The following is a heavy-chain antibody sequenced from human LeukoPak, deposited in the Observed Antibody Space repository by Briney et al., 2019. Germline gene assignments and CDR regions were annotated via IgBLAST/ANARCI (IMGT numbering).Heavy chain of an antibody. CDR3: ARDPDCSSTSCSDY. Sequence: HRASVKVSCKASGGTFSSYAISWVRQAPGQGLEWMGGIIPIFGTANYAQRFQGRVTITADESTSTAYMELSSLRSEDTAVYYCARDPDCSSTSCSDYWGQGTLVTVSS. CDR2: IIPIFGTA. CDR1: GGTFSSYA. J-gene: IGHJ4*02. V-gene: IGHV1-69*13. D-gene: IGHD2-2*01.